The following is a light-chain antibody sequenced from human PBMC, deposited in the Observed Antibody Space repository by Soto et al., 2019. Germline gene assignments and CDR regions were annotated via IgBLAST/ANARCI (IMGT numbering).Light chain of an antibody. CDR1: QSVSSSH. J-gene: IGKJ1*01. CDR2: GAS. CDR3: QQYGNSPPWT. V-gene: IGKV3-20*01. Sequence: EIVLTQSPGTLSLSPGEGATLSCRASQSVSSSHLAWYQQKPGQAPRLLIYGASSRANGTPNRFSGSGSGTDFTLTISRLEPEDFAVYYWQQYGNSPPWTFGQGTKVEIK.